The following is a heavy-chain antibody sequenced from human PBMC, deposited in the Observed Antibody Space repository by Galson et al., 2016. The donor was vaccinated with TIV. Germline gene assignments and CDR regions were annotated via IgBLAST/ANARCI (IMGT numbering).Heavy chain of an antibody. CDR3: TRRRTPPGPDNDSWFDP. CDR2: VYDDGNA. V-gene: IGHV4-39*07. J-gene: IGHJ5*02. CDR1: GESIVTKSFY. D-gene: IGHD1-14*01. Sequence: LSLTCEVYGESIVTKSFYWVWIRQPPGKGLEWIASVYDDGNAYYNPSLKSRVTISPDTSKNQFSLRLTSVTAADTAVYYCTRRRTPPGPDNDSWFDPWGHGILVTVSS.